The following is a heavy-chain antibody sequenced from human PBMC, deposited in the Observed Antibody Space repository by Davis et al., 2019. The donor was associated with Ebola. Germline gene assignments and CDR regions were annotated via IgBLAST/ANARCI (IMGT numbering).Heavy chain of an antibody. V-gene: IGHV3-33*08. CDR1: GFTFSSYG. CDR3: ARDSEYLRKYIRDYYGMDV. Sequence: GESLKISCAASGFTFSSYGMHWVRQAPGNGLEWVAVIWYDGSNKYYADSVKGRFTISRDNSKNTLYLQMNSLRAEDTAVYYCARDSEYLRKYIRDYYGMDVWGQGTTVTVSS. D-gene: IGHD2/OR15-2a*01. CDR2: IWYDGSNK. J-gene: IGHJ6*02.